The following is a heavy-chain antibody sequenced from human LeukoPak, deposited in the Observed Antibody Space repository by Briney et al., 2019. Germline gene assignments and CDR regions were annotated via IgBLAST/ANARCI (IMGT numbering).Heavy chain of an antibody. J-gene: IGHJ4*02. Sequence: SETLSLTCAVYGGSFSGYYWSWIRQPPGKGLEWIGYIYYSGSTNYNPSLKSRVTISVDTSKNQFSLKLSSVTAADTAVYYCARHPSEYSSSFYFDYWGQGTLVTVSS. V-gene: IGHV4-59*01. D-gene: IGHD6-6*01. CDR2: IYYSGST. CDR1: GGSFSGYY. CDR3: ARHPSEYSSSFYFDY.